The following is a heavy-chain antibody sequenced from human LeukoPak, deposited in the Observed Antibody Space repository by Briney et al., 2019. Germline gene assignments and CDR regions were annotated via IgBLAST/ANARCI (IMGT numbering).Heavy chain of an antibody. V-gene: IGHV6-1*01. CDR1: GDSVSSNSAA. CDR3: ASTHGPIDH. D-gene: IGHD2-8*01. J-gene: IGHJ5*02. Sequence: SQTLSLTCSISGDSVSSNSAAWNWIRQSPSRGLEWLGRTYYRSKWYSEYAVSVRSRITVESDTSKNQFSLQLNSVTPEDTAVYYCASTHGPIDHWGQGILVTVSS. CDR2: TYYRSKWYS.